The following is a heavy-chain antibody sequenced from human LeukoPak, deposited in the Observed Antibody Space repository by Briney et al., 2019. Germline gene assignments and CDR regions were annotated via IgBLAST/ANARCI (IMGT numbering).Heavy chain of an antibody. CDR1: GFAFSKYG. Sequence: QPGGSLRLSCVASGFAFSKYGMHWVRQAPGKGLEWLTIIGHDGNNKLDADSVKGRFTISRDNSKNTLYLQMNSLRVEDTAVYYCAKAVATFGYHLGYWGQGILVTVSS. CDR3: AKAVATFGYHLGY. V-gene: IGHV3-30*02. J-gene: IGHJ4*02. CDR2: IGHDGNNK. D-gene: IGHD5-12*01.